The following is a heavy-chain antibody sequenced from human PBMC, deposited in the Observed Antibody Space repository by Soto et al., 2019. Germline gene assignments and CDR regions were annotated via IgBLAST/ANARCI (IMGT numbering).Heavy chain of an antibody. V-gene: IGHV3-30-3*01. Sequence: GGSRRLSCAASGFTFSSYAMHWVRQAPGKGLEWVAVISYDGSNKYYADSVKGRFTISRDNSKNTLYLQMNSLRAEDTAVYYCARERLVPLYFDYWGQGTLVTVS. D-gene: IGHD6-6*01. CDR3: ARERLVPLYFDY. CDR2: ISYDGSNK. CDR1: GFTFSSYA. J-gene: IGHJ4*02.